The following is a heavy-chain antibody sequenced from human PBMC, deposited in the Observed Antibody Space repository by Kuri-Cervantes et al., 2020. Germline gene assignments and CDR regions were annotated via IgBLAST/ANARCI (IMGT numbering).Heavy chain of an antibody. CDR3: AKDRGYSYGYNYYGMDV. D-gene: IGHD3-16*02. Sequence: GESLKISCAASGFTFRSYAMSWVRQAPGRGLEWGSAISGSGSTTHYEDSVKGRFTVSRDNSKNTLYLEMNSLRAEDTAIYYCAKDRGYSYGYNYYGMDVWGQGTTVTVSS. CDR1: GFTFRSYA. J-gene: IGHJ6*02. CDR2: ISGSGSTT. V-gene: IGHV3-23*01.